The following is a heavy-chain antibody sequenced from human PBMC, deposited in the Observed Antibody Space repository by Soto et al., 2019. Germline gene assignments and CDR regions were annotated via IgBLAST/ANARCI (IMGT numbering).Heavy chain of an antibody. CDR2: IWYDGSNK. J-gene: IGHJ6*03. D-gene: IGHD1-1*01. CDR3: ARGGTGTTMYYYYYMDV. V-gene: IGHV3-33*01. Sequence: GGSLRLSCAASGFTFSSYGMHWVRQAPGKGLEWVAVIWYDGSNKYYADSVKGRFTISRDNSKNTLYLQMNSLRAEDTAVYYCARGGTGTTMYYYYYMDVWGKGTTVTVSS. CDR1: GFTFSSYG.